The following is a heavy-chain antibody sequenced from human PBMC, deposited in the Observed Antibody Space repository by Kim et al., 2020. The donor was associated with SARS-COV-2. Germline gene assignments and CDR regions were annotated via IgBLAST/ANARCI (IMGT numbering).Heavy chain of an antibody. Sequence: GGSLRLSCAASGFTFSSYAMHWVRQAPGKGLEWVAVISYDGSNKYYADSVKGRFTISRDNSKNTLYLQMNSLRAEDTAVYYCAGGGGTVFGVCIVWGQG. CDR1: GFTFSSYA. D-gene: IGHD3-3*01. CDR3: AGGGGTVFGVCIV. CDR2: ISYDGSNK. J-gene: IGHJ4*02. V-gene: IGHV3-30*04.